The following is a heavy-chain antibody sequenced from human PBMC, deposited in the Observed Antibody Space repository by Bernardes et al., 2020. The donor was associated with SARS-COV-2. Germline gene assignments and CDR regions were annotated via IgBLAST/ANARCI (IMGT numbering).Heavy chain of an antibody. CDR2: ISSNGGRT. J-gene: IGHJ5*02. CDR3: VKMAYYDILTGLGDH. CDR1: GFTFSSYA. Sequence: GGSLRLSCSVSGFTFSSYAMHWVRQAPGKGLEYVSAISSNGGRTFYADSVKGRFTISRDNSKNTLSLQMSSLRAEDTAVYYCVKMAYYDILTGLGDHWGQGALVTVSS. V-gene: IGHV3-64D*06. D-gene: IGHD3-9*01.